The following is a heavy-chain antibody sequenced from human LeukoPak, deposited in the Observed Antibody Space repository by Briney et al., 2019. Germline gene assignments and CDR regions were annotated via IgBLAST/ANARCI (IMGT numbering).Heavy chain of an antibody. Sequence: GGSLRLSCAASGFTFSDYGMNWVRQAPGKWLEWVSSISRRGTYTHYADSVKGRFTISRDNAKNSLYLQMNSLIAEDTAVYYCARGLGYCSSTNCSPGYYMDVWRKGTTVTVSS. J-gene: IGHJ6*03. V-gene: IGHV3-21*01. CDR2: ISRRGTYT. CDR1: GFTFSDYG. D-gene: IGHD2-2*01. CDR3: ARGLGYCSSTNCSPGYYMDV.